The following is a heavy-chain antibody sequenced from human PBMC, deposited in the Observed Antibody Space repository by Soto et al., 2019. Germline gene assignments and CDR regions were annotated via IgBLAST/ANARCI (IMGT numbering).Heavy chain of an antibody. D-gene: IGHD1-26*01. CDR1: GFTFSSYS. Sequence: EVQLVESGGGLVKPGGSLRLSCAASGFTFSSYSMNWVRQAPGKGLEWVSSISSSSSYIYYADSVKGRFTISRDNAKNSRYLQMNSLRAEDTAVYYCARGWQWELLVDYWGQGTLVTVSS. J-gene: IGHJ4*02. V-gene: IGHV3-21*01. CDR3: ARGWQWELLVDY. CDR2: ISSSSSYI.